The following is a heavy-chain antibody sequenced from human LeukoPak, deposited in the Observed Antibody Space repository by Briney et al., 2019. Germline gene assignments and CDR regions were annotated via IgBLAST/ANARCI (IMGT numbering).Heavy chain of an antibody. CDR1: GFTFSSYG. Sequence: GGTLRLSCAASGFTFSSYGMSWVRQAPGKGLEWVSAISGSGGSTYYADSVKGRFTISRDNAKNSLYLQMNSLRAEDTAVYYCAREGLGTWGLKNDAFDIWGQGTMVTVSS. V-gene: IGHV3-23*01. CDR3: AREGLGTWGLKNDAFDI. J-gene: IGHJ3*02. D-gene: IGHD1-26*01. CDR2: ISGSGGST.